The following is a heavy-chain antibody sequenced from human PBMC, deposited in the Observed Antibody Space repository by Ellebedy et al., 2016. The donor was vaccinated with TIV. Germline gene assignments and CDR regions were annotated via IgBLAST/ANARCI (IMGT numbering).Heavy chain of an antibody. CDR1: GFTFSNHG. CDR3: VKVRLTKTTLGWFDP. CDR2: IWHDGSNQ. J-gene: IGHJ5*02. Sequence: GESLKISXAASGFTFSNHGIHWVRQAPGKGLEWVAVIWHDGSNQYYTDSVKGRFTISRDNSKNTLYLQMNSLRPEDTAVYYCVKVRLTKTTLGWFDPWGQGTQVTVSS. D-gene: IGHD1-7*01. V-gene: IGHV3-33*03.